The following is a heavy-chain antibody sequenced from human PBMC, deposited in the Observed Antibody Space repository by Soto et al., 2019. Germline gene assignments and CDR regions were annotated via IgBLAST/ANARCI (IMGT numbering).Heavy chain of an antibody. V-gene: IGHV4-39*01. CDR2: IYYSGST. D-gene: IGHD4-17*01. J-gene: IGHJ4*02. CDR3: ARQETTVTTHIDY. Sequence: SETLSLTCTVSGGSISSSSYYWGWIRQPPGKGLEWIGSIYYSGSTYYNPSLKSRVTISVDTSKNQFSLKLSSVTAADTAVYYCARQETTVTTHIDYWGQGTLVTVSS. CDR1: GGSISSSSYY.